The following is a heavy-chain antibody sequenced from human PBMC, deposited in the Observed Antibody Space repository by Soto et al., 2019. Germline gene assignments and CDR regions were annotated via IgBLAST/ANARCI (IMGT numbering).Heavy chain of an antibody. CDR3: ARGRRSGSNFDI. D-gene: IGHD1-26*01. Sequence: QVQLQQWGAGLLKPSETLSLTCAVYGGSFSGYYWSWIRQPPGKGLEWIGEINHSGSTNYNPSLKSRVTISVDTSKNTFSLKLSSVTAADTAVYYCARGRRSGSNFDIWGQGTMVTVSS. V-gene: IGHV4-34*02. CDR1: GGSFSGYY. CDR2: INHSGST. J-gene: IGHJ3*02.